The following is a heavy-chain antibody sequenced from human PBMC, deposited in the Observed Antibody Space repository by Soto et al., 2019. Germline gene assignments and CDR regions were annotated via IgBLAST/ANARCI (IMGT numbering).Heavy chain of an antibody. V-gene: IGHV4-30-2*01. CDR1: GGSISSGGYS. D-gene: IGHD3-10*01. J-gene: IGHJ6*02. Sequence: LSLTCAVSGGSISSGGYSWSWIRQPPGKGLEWIGYIYHSGSTYYNPSLKSRVTISVDRSKNQFSLKLSSVTAADTAVYYCARGAGSGSDYYYYYGMDVWGQGTTVTV. CDR3: ARGAGSGSDYYYYYGMDV. CDR2: IYHSGST.